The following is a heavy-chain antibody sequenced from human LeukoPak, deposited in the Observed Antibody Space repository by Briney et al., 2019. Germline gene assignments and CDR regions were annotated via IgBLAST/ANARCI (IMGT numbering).Heavy chain of an antibody. J-gene: IGHJ3*02. CDR3: ARKIRPRGKWLPAVAFDI. CDR2: INHSGST. D-gene: IGHD6-19*01. Sequence: SDTLSLTCAVYGGSFSGHYWSWIRQPPGKGLEGIGEINHSGSTNYNPSLKSRVTISVDTSKNQFSLKLSSVTAADTAVYYCARKIRPRGKWLPAVAFDIWGQGTMVTVSS. V-gene: IGHV4-34*01. CDR1: GGSFSGHY.